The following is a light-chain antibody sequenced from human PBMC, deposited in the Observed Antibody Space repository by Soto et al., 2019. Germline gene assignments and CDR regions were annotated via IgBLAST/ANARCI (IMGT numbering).Light chain of an antibody. CDR3: SSYAGSNNYV. Sequence: QSVLTQPPSASGSPGQSVTISCTGTSSDVGGYKYVSWYQQYPGKAPKLMIYAVNKRPSGVPDRFSGPKSGNTASLTVSGLQADDEADYYCSSYAGSNNYVFGTGTKVTVL. V-gene: IGLV2-8*01. CDR1: SSDVGGYKY. J-gene: IGLJ1*01. CDR2: AVN.